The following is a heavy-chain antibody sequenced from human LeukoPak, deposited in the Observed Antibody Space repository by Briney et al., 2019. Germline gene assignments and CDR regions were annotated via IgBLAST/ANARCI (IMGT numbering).Heavy chain of an antibody. CDR1: GGSISSSSYY. V-gene: IGHV4-39*01. J-gene: IGHJ3*02. CDR3: ARLTMVSDSSFDI. D-gene: IGHD4/OR15-4a*01. CDR2: IYYSGST. Sequence: SETLSLTCTVSGGSISSSSYYWGWIRQPPGKGLEWIGTIYYSGSTYYNPSLKSRVTISVDTSKNQFSLKLGSATAAGTAVYYCARLTMVSDSSFDIWGQGTMVTVSS.